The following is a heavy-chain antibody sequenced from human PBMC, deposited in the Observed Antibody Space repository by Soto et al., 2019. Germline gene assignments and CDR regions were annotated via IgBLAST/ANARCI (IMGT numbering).Heavy chain of an antibody. CDR2: IIPIFGTA. J-gene: IGHJ6*02. V-gene: IGHV1-69*13. CDR1: GGTFSSYA. CDR3: AQRSTDYDILTGYYGV. D-gene: IGHD3-9*01. Sequence: SVKLSCKASGGTFSSYAISWVRQAPGQGLEWMGGIIPIFGTANYAQKFQGRVTITADESTSTAYMELSSLRSEDTAVYYCAQRSTDYDILTGYYGVWGQGTTVTVSS.